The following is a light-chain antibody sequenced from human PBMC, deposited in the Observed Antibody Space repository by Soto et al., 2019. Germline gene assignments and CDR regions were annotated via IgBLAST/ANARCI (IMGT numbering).Light chain of an antibody. Sequence: EIVMTQSPATLSVSPGERATLSCRASHSVSSRLAWYQQKPGQAPRLLIYGASTRATGLPARFSGSGSGTEFTLTISSLQSEDFAVYYCQHYTNSPLTFGGGTKLEIK. CDR2: GAS. CDR3: QHYTNSPLT. V-gene: IGKV3-15*01. J-gene: IGKJ4*01. CDR1: HSVSSR.